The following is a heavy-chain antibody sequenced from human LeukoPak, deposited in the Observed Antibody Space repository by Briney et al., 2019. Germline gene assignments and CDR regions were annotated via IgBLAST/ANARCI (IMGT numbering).Heavy chain of an antibody. CDR3: ARVLRYFDWLPYYYYYMDV. D-gene: IGHD3-9*01. J-gene: IGHJ6*03. CDR2: INHSGST. CDR1: GGSISRYY. V-gene: IGHV4-34*01. Sequence: SETLSLTCTVSGGSISRYYWSWIRQPPGKGLEWIGEINHSGSTNYNPSLKSRVTISVDTSKNQFSLKLSSVTAADTAVYYCARVLRYFDWLPYYYYYMDVWGKGTTVTISS.